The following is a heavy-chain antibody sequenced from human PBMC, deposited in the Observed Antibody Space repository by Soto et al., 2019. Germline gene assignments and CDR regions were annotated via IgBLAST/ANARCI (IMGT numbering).Heavy chain of an antibody. CDR1: GFTFSDYY. D-gene: IGHD3-3*01. CDR3: ARTLFWSGYSFDY. CDR2: ISSSGSTM. J-gene: IGHJ4*02. Sequence: PGGSLRLSCAASGFTFSDYYMSWIRQAPGKGLEWVSYISSSGSTMYYADSVKGRFTISRDNAKNSLYLQMNSLRAEDTAVYYCARTLFWSGYSFDYWGQGTLVTVSS. V-gene: IGHV3-11*01.